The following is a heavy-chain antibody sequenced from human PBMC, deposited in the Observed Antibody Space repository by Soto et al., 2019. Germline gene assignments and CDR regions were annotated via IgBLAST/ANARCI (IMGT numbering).Heavy chain of an antibody. J-gene: IGHJ4*02. V-gene: IGHV3-23*01. CDR2: VIGTGIDT. D-gene: IGHD2-15*01. CDR3: AKATRGQCIGAHCYAFAF. CDR1: GFTFTNYA. Sequence: EVQLLESGGGLVQPGWSLRLACAASGFTFTNYAMNWVRHSPGKGLEWVASVIGTGIDTYHAASVKGRFTISRDNSRNTMYLEMNRVRAEDTAMYHCAKATRGQCIGAHCYAFAFWGQGIRVTVS.